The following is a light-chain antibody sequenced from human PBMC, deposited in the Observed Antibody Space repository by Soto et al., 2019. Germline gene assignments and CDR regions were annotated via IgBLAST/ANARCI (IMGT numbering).Light chain of an antibody. CDR2: DAS. J-gene: IGKJ3*01. CDR3: QQYDNLPIT. V-gene: IGKV1-33*01. Sequence: DIQMTQSPSSLSASVGDRVTITCQASQDSSNNLNWYQQKPGKAPKLLIYDASNLETGVPSRFSGSGSWTDFTFTISSLQPEDFATYYCQQYDNLPITFGPGTKVHIK. CDR1: QDSSNN.